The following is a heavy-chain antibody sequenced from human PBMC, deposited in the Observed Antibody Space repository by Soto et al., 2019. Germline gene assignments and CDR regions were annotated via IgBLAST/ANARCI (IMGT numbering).Heavy chain of an antibody. V-gene: IGHV3-21*01. CDR1: GFTFSSYS. CDR2: ISSSSSYI. D-gene: IGHD2-15*01. Sequence: PGGSLRLSCAASGFTFSSYSMNWVRQAPGKGLEWVSSISSSSSYIYYADSVKGRFTISRDNAKNSLYLQMNSLRAEDTAVYYCARLFSRLNFARLLDKSYYYYGMDVWGQGTTVTVSS. CDR3: ARLFSRLNFARLLDKSYYYYGMDV. J-gene: IGHJ6*02.